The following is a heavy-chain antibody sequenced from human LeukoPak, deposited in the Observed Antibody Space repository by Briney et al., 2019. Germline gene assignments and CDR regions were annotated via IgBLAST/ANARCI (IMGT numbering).Heavy chain of an antibody. D-gene: IGHD3-10*01. J-gene: IGHJ5*02. CDR3: ARDYYGSGSYYKGCWFDP. V-gene: IGHV4-34*01. Sequence: SETLSLTCAVYGWSFSGYYWSWIRQPPGKGLEWIGEINHSGSTNYNPSRKSRVTISVDTSKNQFSLKLSSVTDADTAVYYCARDYYGSGSYYKGCWFDPWGQGTLVTVSS. CDR1: GWSFSGYY. CDR2: INHSGST.